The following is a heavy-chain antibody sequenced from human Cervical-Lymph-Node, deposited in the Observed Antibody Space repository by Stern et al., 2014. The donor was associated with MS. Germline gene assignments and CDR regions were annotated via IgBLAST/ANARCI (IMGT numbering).Heavy chain of an antibody. CDR2: IHHSGTT. J-gene: IGHJ4*02. D-gene: IGHD5-12*01. V-gene: IGHV4-4*02. CDR1: GASISNTNW. CDR3: ARVHSGYDWFDY. Sequence: QVQLQESGPGLVKPSGTLSLTCDVSGASISNTNWWGWVRQPPAMGLEWIGEIHHSGTTNFKSSLKSRVTMSVDKSKTQFSLELKSVTAADTAVYFCARVHSGYDWFDYWGQGILVTVSS.